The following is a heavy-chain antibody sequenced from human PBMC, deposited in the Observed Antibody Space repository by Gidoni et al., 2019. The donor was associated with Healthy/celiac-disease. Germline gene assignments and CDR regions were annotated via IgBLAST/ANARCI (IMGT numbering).Heavy chain of an antibody. CDR1: GGSISSYY. V-gene: IGHV4-59*01. CDR3: ARDDSSGYYGIDY. CDR2: IYYSGST. D-gene: IGHD3-22*01. Sequence: QVQLQESCPGLVKPSETLSLTCTVSGGSISSYYWSWIRQPPGKGLEWIGYIYYSGSTNYNPSLKSRVTISVDTSKNQFSLKLSSVTAADTAVYYCARDDSSGYYGIDYWGQGTLVTVSS. J-gene: IGHJ4*02.